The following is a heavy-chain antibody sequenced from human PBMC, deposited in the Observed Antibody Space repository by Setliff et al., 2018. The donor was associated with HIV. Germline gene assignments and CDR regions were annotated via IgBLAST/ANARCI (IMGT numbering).Heavy chain of an antibody. CDR1: GHTFTNYD. J-gene: IGHJ6*02. CDR2: MNPNSGVS. D-gene: IGHD3-10*01. CDR3: ARGKGVGGAIITGGLDV. V-gene: IGHV1-8*01. Sequence: ASVKVSCKPSGHTFTNYDIHWMRRATGQGLEWMGRMNPNSGVSGYALKFHDRVTMTRDTSITTAYMELSSLTSEDTAVYYCARGKGVGGAIITGGLDVWGQGTTVTVSS.